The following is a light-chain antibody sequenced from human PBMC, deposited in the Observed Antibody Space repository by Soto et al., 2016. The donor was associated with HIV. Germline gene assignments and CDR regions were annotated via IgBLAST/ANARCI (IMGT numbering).Light chain of an antibody. CDR3: ASRDSSGNLWV. Sequence: SSELTQDPAVSVALGQTVRITCQGDSLRSYYASWYQQKPGQAPILVIYGKDNRPSGIPDRFSGSSSGNTASLTITGAQAEDEADYYCASRDSSGNLWVFGGGTKLTV. CDR2: GKD. V-gene: IGLV3-19*01. CDR1: SLRSYY. J-gene: IGLJ3*02.